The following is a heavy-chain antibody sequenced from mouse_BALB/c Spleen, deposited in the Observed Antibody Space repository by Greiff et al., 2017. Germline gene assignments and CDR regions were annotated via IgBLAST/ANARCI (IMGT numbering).Heavy chain of an antibody. Sequence: QVQLKQSGAELVKPGASVKLSCKASGYTFTSYYMYWVKQRPGQGLEWIGEINPSNGGTNFNEKFKSKATLTVDKSSSTAYMQLSSLTSEDSAVYYCTRRDYYGSSGYWGQGTTLTVSS. CDR1: GYTFTSYY. J-gene: IGHJ2*01. CDR2: INPSNGGT. D-gene: IGHD1-1*01. CDR3: TRRDYYGSSGY. V-gene: IGHV1S81*02.